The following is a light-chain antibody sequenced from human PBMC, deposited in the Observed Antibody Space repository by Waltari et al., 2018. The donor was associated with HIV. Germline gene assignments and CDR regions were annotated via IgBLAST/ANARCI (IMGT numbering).Light chain of an antibody. Sequence: SYELTQPPSVSVSPGQTASITCSGDNLGDKYACWYQQKPGKSPVLVIYQDSQRPSGIPERFSGSNSGNTATLTISGTQAMDEADYYCQAWDSSTYVFGTGTKVTVL. CDR2: QDS. J-gene: IGLJ1*01. V-gene: IGLV3-1*01. CDR1: NLGDKY. CDR3: QAWDSSTYV.